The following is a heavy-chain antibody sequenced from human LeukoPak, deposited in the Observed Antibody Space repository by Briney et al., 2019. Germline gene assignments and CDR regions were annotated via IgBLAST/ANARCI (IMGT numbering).Heavy chain of an antibody. Sequence: AGGSLRLSCAASGFTVSSNYLSWVRQAPGKGLEWVSVIYSGGSTYYADSVKGRFTISRDTSKDTLYLQMNSLRAEDTAVYYCARARRHLGYSYGPDAFDLWGQGTMVTVSS. D-gene: IGHD5-18*01. CDR1: GFTVSSNY. CDR2: IYSGGST. V-gene: IGHV3-53*01. CDR3: ARARRHLGYSYGPDAFDL. J-gene: IGHJ3*01.